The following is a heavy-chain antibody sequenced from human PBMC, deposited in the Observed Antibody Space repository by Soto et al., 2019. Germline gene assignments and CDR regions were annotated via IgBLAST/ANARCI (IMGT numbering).Heavy chain of an antibody. Sequence: QVQLVQSGAEEKKPGASVKVSCKASGYTFTSYAMHWVRQAPGQRLEWMGWINAGNGNTNYSQKFQGRVTITRDTSASTDYMELSSLRSADTAVYYCARGYTFPFDPWGQGTLVTVSS. J-gene: IGHJ5*02. D-gene: IGHD1-26*01. CDR2: INAGNGNT. CDR1: GYTFTSYA. CDR3: ARGYTFPFDP. V-gene: IGHV1-3*05.